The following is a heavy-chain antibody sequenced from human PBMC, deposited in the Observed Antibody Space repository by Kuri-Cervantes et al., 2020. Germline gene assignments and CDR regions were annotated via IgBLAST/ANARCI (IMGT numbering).Heavy chain of an antibody. J-gene: IGHJ4*02. D-gene: IGHD6-19*01. CDR1: GFTFSSYA. V-gene: IGHV3-23*01. CDR2: ISGSGGST. CDR3: AREGIAVAGHGGYDY. Sequence: GESLKISCAASGFTFSSYAMSWVRQAPGKGLEWVSAISGSGGSTYYADSVKGRFTISRDNSKNTLYLQMNSLRAEDTAVYYCAREGIAVAGHGGYDYWGQGTLVTVSS.